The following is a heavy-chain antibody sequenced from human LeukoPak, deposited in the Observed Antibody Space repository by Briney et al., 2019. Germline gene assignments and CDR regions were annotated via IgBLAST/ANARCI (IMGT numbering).Heavy chain of an antibody. D-gene: IGHD2-2*01. V-gene: IGHV4-31*03. CDR2: IYHSGST. CDR1: GGSISAGYY. J-gene: IGHJ6*02. Sequence: SETLSLTCTVSGGSISAGYYWTWIRQLPGKGLEWIGSIYHSGSTSYNPTLQSRLTMSVDTFENQFSLRLSSVTAADTAIYYCARYYGSRAYNMENRYHNGLDAWGQGTTVTVSS. CDR3: ARYYGSRAYNMENRYHNGLDA.